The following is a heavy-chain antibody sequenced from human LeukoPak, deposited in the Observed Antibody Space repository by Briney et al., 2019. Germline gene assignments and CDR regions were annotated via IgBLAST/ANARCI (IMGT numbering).Heavy chain of an antibody. Sequence: SVKVSCKASGGTFSSYTISWVRQAPGQGLEWMRRIIPILGIANYAQKFQGRVTITADKSTSTAYMELSSLRSEDTAVYYCARDLRRGYSYGPFDYWGQGTLVTVSS. V-gene: IGHV1-69*04. CDR1: GGTFSSYT. CDR3: ARDLRRGYSYGPFDY. CDR2: IIPILGIA. J-gene: IGHJ4*02. D-gene: IGHD5-18*01.